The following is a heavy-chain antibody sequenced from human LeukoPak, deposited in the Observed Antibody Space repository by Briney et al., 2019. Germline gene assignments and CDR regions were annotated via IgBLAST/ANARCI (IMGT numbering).Heavy chain of an antibody. CDR3: ARLDYYDSSGYY. V-gene: IGHV4-59*01. CDR2: IYYSGST. Sequence: SETLSLTCTVSGGYISSYYWSWIRQPPGKGLEWIGYIYYSGSTNYNPSLKSRVTISVDTSKNQFSLKLSSVTAADTAVYYCARLDYYDSSGYYWGQGTLVTVSS. J-gene: IGHJ4*02. CDR1: GGYISSYY. D-gene: IGHD3-22*01.